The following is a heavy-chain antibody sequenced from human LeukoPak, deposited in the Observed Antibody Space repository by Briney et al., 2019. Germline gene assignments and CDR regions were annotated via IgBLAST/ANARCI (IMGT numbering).Heavy chain of an antibody. Sequence: GGSLRLSCAASGFTFNNAWMSWVRQAPGKGLEWVGRIESKTDGGTTDYAAPVKGRFTISRDDSKNTLYLQMNSLKTEDTAVYYCTTDVKGQWLALGAFDIWGQGTMVTVSS. J-gene: IGHJ3*02. CDR2: IESKTDGGTT. V-gene: IGHV3-15*04. D-gene: IGHD6-19*01. CDR3: TTDVKGQWLALGAFDI. CDR1: GFTFNNAW.